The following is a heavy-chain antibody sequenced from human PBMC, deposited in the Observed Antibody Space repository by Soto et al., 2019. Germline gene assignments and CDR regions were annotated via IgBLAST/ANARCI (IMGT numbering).Heavy chain of an antibody. CDR3: ARAWGDDYYDSSGYYYLKLYYYGMDV. Sequence: HPGGSLRLSCAASEFTFSTYSMNWVRQAPGKGLEWVSYISSSGSTIYYADSVKGRFTISRDNAKNSLYLQMNSLRAEDTAVYYCARAWGDDYYDSSGYYYLKLYYYGMDVWGQGTTVTVSS. V-gene: IGHV3-48*04. J-gene: IGHJ6*02. CDR1: EFTFSTYS. D-gene: IGHD3-22*01. CDR2: ISSSGSTI.